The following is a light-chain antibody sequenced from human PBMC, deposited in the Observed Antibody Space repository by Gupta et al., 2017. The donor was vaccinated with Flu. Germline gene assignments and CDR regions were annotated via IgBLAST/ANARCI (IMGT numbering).Light chain of an antibody. CDR1: SSDVGGYNY. J-gene: IGLJ1*01. CDR3: SSYAGNTYV. Sequence: HSALTPPPSASGSPGQSVTISCTGTSSDVGGYNYVSWYQQHPGKAPQVMIYEVNKRPSGVPDRFSGSKSGNTASLTVSGLQAEDEADYYCSSYAGNTYVFGTGTKVTVL. V-gene: IGLV2-8*01. CDR2: EVN.